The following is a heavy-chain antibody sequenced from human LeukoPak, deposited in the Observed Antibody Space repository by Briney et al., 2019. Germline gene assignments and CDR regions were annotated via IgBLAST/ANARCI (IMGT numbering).Heavy chain of an antibody. CDR3: AGVIGMAGFFDY. CDR2: IRYDGTNK. V-gene: IGHV3-30*02. D-gene: IGHD6-19*01. CDR1: GFTFSNND. J-gene: IGHJ4*02. Sequence: GGSLRLSCAASGFTFSNNDMHWVRQAPGKGLEWGAFIRYDGTNKYFADSVKGRFTISRDNSKNTLYLQMNSLRAEDTAVYYCAGVIGMAGFFDYWGQGTLVTVSS.